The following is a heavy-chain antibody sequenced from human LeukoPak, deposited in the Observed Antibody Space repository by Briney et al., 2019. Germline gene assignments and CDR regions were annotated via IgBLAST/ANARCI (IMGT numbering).Heavy chain of an antibody. Sequence: GGSLRLSCAASGFTFNNYVMHWVRQAPGKGLEWVAVISYDGNKKYYADSVKGRFTISRDNSKNTLYLQMDSLRAEDTAIYYCAKDWLMQMVGAPGNWGQGTLVTVSS. V-gene: IGHV3-30*04. J-gene: IGHJ4*02. CDR2: ISYDGNKK. CDR3: AKDWLMQMVGAPGN. D-gene: IGHD2-15*01. CDR1: GFTFNNYV.